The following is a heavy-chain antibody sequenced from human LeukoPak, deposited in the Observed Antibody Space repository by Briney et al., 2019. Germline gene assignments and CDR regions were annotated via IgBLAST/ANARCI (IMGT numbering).Heavy chain of an antibody. Sequence: SETLSLTCTVSGGSVSSGSYYWSWIRQPPGKGLEWIGYIYYSGSTNYNPSLKSRVTISVDRSKNQFSLKLSSVTAADTAVYYCARDGCSGGSCYDYWGQGTLVTVSS. J-gene: IGHJ4*02. D-gene: IGHD2-15*01. CDR2: IYYSGST. CDR1: GGSVSSGSYY. CDR3: ARDGCSGGSCYDY. V-gene: IGHV4-61*01.